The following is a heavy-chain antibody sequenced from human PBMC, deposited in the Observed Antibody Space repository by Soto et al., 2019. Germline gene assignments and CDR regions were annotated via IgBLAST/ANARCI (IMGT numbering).Heavy chain of an antibody. CDR1: GHSISSGYY. D-gene: IGHD2-2*01. V-gene: IGHV4-38-2*01. CDR2: IHHSGST. Sequence: SETLSLTCAVSGHSISSGYYWGWIRQPPGKGLEWIGGIHHSGSTYYNPSLKSRVTMSADTSKNQFSLKLTSVTAADTAFYYCARAPGAYYFDYWGQGTLVTVSS. CDR3: ARAPGAYYFDY. J-gene: IGHJ4*02.